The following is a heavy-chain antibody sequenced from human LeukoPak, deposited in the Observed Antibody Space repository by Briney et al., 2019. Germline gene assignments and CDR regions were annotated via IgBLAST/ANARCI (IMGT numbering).Heavy chain of an antibody. Sequence: TGGSLRLSCAVSGFTFSNYDMNWVRQAPGKGLEWVSIISRSGDNTFYADSVKGRFTISRDNSENTLYLQMNSLRVEDTVVYYCVKGTWGDVWGQGTTVTVSS. V-gene: IGHV3-23*01. CDR1: GFTFSNYD. CDR2: ISRSGDNT. D-gene: IGHD3-16*01. CDR3: VKGTWGDV. J-gene: IGHJ6*02.